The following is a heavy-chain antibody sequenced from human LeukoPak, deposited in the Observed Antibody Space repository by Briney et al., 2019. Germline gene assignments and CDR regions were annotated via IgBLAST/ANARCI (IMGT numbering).Heavy chain of an antibody. V-gene: IGHV4-4*02. Sequence: SETLSLTCAVSGGSISSSNWWSWVRQPPGKGLEWIGEIYHSGSTNYNPSLKSRVTISVDKSKNQFSLKLSSVTAADTAVYYCARGSGSYYYYYGMDVWGQGTTVTVSS. CDR1: GGSISSSNW. J-gene: IGHJ6*02. CDR2: IYHSGST. D-gene: IGHD1-26*01. CDR3: ARGSGSYYYYYGMDV.